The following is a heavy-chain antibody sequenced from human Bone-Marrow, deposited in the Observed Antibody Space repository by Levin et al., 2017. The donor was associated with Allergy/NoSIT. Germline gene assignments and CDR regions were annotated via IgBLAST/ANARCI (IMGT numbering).Heavy chain of an antibody. J-gene: IGHJ6*02. Sequence: SQTLSLPCVISGDSVSSNRSTWLWIRQSPSRGLEWLGKTYYRSKWYNDYAVSVKSRITINPDTSKNQFSLQVNSVTPEATAVYDWARKTSLPSGSHYYFGMDVWGQGTTVTVSS. CDR3: ARKTSLPSGSHYYFGMDV. D-gene: IGHD3-10*01. CDR1: GDSVSSNRST. CDR2: TYYRSKWYN. V-gene: IGHV6-1*01.